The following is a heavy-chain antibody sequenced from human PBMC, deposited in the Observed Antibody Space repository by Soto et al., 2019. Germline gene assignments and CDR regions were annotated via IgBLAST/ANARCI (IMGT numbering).Heavy chain of an antibody. J-gene: IGHJ5*02. V-gene: IGHV3-33*08. CDR2: IWFDGTIE. CDR3: ARAKSIVGATRPWFDP. D-gene: IGHD1-26*01. Sequence: HPWGPLRLSCEASVFTVSSYAMHWVRQAPGKGLEWVAIIWFDGTIEYHEDPVKGRFTISRDNAKNTLYLQMNSLRAEDTAVYYCARAKSIVGATRPWFDPWGQGTLVTAPQ. CDR1: VFTVSSYA.